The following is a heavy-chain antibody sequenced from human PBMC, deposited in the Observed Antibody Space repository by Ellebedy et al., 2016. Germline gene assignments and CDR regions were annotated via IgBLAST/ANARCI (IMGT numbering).Heavy chain of an antibody. J-gene: IGHJ4*02. CDR3: ARDPANPYAQLAYYFDY. Sequence: SETLSLXCTVSGYSISSGYYWGWIRQPPGKGLEWIGSIYHSGSTYYNPSLKSRVTISVDTSKNQFSLKLSSVTAADTAVYYCARDPANPYAQLAYYFDYWGQGTLVTVSS. CDR2: IYHSGST. D-gene: IGHD6-13*01. CDR1: GYSISSGYY. V-gene: IGHV4-38-2*02.